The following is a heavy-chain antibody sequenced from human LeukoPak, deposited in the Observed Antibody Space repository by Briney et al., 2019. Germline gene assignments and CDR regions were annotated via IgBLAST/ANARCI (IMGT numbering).Heavy chain of an antibody. V-gene: IGHV3-48*02. Sequence: PGGSLRLSCAASGFTFSGYGMNWVRQAPGKGLEWVSYISGSSGTIYYADSVKGRFTTSRDNAKNSLYLQMNSLRDEDTAVYYCARYLAAAGMYYFDYWGQGTLVTVSS. CDR2: ISGSSGTI. CDR3: ARYLAAAGMYYFDY. J-gene: IGHJ4*02. CDR1: GFTFSGYG. D-gene: IGHD6-13*01.